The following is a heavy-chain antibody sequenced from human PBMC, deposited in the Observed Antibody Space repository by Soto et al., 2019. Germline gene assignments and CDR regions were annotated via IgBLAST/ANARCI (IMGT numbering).Heavy chain of an antibody. CDR3: ARDTGDGTFDF. Sequence: ASVKVSCKASGGTFSSYAISGVRQAPGQGLGWMGGIIPIFGTENYAQKFQGRVTITADESTSTAYMELTSLRSEDTAVYYCARDTGDGTFDFWGQGTLVTVSS. CDR1: GGTFSSYA. D-gene: IGHD7-27*01. CDR2: IIPIFGTE. J-gene: IGHJ4*02. V-gene: IGHV1-69*13.